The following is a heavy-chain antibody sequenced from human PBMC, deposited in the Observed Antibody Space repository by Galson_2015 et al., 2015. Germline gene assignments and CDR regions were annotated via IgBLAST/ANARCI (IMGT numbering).Heavy chain of an antibody. J-gene: IGHJ6*02. CDR3: AREPTVTTIYYYYGMDV. CDR2: ISYDGSNK. CDR1: GFTFSSYA. D-gene: IGHD4-17*01. Sequence: SLRLSCAASGFTFSSYAMHWVRQAPGKGLEWVAVISYDGSNKYYADSVKGRFTISRDNSKNTLYLQMNSLRAEDTAVYYCAREPTVTTIYYYYGMDVWGQGTTVTVSS. V-gene: IGHV3-30-3*01.